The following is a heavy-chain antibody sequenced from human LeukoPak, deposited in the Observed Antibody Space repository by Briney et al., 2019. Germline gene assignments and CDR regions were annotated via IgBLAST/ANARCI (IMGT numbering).Heavy chain of an antibody. Sequence: ASVKVSCKASGYTFTSYGISWVRQAPGQGLEWMGWISAYNGNTNYVQKLQGRVTMTTDTSTSTAYMELRSLRSDDTAVYYCARDMITFGGAPLTPHYWGQGTLVTVSS. CDR3: ARDMITFGGAPLTPHY. CDR1: GYTFTSYG. CDR2: ISAYNGNT. D-gene: IGHD3-16*01. J-gene: IGHJ4*02. V-gene: IGHV1-18*01.